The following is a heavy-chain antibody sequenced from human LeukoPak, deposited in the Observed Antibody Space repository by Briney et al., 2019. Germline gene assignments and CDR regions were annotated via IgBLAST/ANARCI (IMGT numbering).Heavy chain of an antibody. J-gene: IGHJ6*02. CDR1: GFTVSNNY. CDR3: ARYSGYDESGWTYYYYYGMDV. Sequence: GGSLRLSCAASGFTVSNNYMTWVRQAPGKGLEWVSVIYSGGSTYYADSVKGRFTISRDNSKNTLYLQMNSLRAEDTAVYYCARYSGYDESGWTYYYYYGMDVWGQGTTVTVSS. D-gene: IGHD5-12*01. CDR2: IYSGGST. V-gene: IGHV3-66*01.